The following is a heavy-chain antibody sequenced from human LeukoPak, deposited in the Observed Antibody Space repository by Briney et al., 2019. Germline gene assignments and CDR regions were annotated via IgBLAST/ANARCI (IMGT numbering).Heavy chain of an antibody. CDR3: AKDAANGGSSVPHY. D-gene: IGHD7-27*01. V-gene: IGHV3-23*01. CDR2: VSGSGGST. CDR1: GFTFSTYA. Sequence: SGGSLRLSCAASGFTFSTYAMSWVRQAPGKGLEWVSVVSGSGGSTYYADSVKGRFTISRDNSKNTLYLQMNSLRAEDTAVYYCAKDAANGGSSVPHYWGQGTLVTVSS. J-gene: IGHJ4*02.